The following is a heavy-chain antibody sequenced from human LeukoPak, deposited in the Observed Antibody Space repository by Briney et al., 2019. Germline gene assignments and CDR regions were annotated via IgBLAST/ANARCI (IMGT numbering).Heavy chain of an antibody. CDR3: AKDMPREPTPPLDL. CDR1: GFTFSSYG. J-gene: IGHJ2*01. D-gene: IGHD1-26*01. CDR2: IRYDGSNK. Sequence: GGSLRLSCAASGFTFSSYGMHWVRQAPGKGLEWVAFIRYDGSNKYYADSVKGRFTISRDNSKNTLYLQMNSLRAEDTAVYYCAKDMPREPTPPLDLWGRGTLVTVSS. V-gene: IGHV3-30*02.